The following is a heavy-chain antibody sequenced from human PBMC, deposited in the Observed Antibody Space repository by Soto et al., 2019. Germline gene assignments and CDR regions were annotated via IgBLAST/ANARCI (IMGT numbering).Heavy chain of an antibody. CDR3: ARVPTGSIAARAYYYYYYMDV. J-gene: IGHJ6*03. Sequence: GASVKVSCKASGYTLTSYGISWVRQAPGQGLEWMGWISAYNGNTNYAQKLQGRVTMTTDTSTSTAYMELRSLRSDDTAVYYCARVPTGSIAARAYYYYYYMDVWGKGTTVTVSS. CDR2: ISAYNGNT. CDR1: GYTLTSYG. D-gene: IGHD6-6*01. V-gene: IGHV1-18*01.